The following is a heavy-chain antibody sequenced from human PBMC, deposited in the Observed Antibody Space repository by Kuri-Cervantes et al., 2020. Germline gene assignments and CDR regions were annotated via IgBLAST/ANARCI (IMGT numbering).Heavy chain of an antibody. CDR1: GGSISSGGYY. CDR2: IYYSGGT. Sequence: SETLSLTCTVSGGSISSGGYYWSWIRQHPGKGLEWIGYIYYSGGTYYNPSLKSRVTISVDTSKNQFSLKLSSVTAADTAVYYCARDYYDSSAKGGYYGMDVWGQGTTVTVSS. V-gene: IGHV4-31*03. CDR3: ARDYYDSSAKGGYYGMDV. J-gene: IGHJ6*02. D-gene: IGHD3-22*01.